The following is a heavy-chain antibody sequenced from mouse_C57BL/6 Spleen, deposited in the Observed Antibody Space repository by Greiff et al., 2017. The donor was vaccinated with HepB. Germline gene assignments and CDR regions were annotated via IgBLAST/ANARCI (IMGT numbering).Heavy chain of an antibody. CDR1: GYSFTNYL. CDR2: INPGSGGT. D-gene: IGHD1-1*01. V-gene: IGHV1-54*01. CDR3: ARCHLYGDAMDY. Sequence: QVQLKESGAELVRPGTSVKVSCKASGYSFTNYLIEWVKQRPGQGLEWIGVINPGSGGTNYNEKFKGKATLTADKSSSTAYMQLSSLTSEDSAVYFCARCHLYGDAMDYWGQGTSVTVSS. J-gene: IGHJ4*01.